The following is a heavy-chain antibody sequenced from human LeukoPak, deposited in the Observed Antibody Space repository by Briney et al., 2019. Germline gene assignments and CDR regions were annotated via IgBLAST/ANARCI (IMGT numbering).Heavy chain of an antibody. Sequence: GGSLRLSCAASGFTFSSYGMSWVRQAPGKGLEWVSAISGSGGSTYYADSVKGRFTISRDNSKNTLYLQMNSLRAEDTAVYYCARGPKSYYYYYMDVWGKGTTVTVSS. V-gene: IGHV3-23*01. J-gene: IGHJ6*03. CDR2: ISGSGGST. CDR3: ARGPKSYYYYYMDV. CDR1: GFTFSSYG.